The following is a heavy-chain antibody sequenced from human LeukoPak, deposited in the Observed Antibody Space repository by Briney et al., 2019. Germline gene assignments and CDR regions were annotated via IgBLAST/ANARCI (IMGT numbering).Heavy chain of an antibody. J-gene: IGHJ4*02. V-gene: IGHV3-7*01. Sequence: GGSLRLSCAASGFPFNIFWLSWVRQAPGKGLEWVANINPDGGEKYYVDSVKGRFTISRDNANNSLYLQMNSLRAEDTAVYFCARDNVRDPEYWGQGTLVTVSS. CDR3: ARDNVRDPEY. CDR1: GFPFNIFW. CDR2: INPDGGEK. D-gene: IGHD2-8*01.